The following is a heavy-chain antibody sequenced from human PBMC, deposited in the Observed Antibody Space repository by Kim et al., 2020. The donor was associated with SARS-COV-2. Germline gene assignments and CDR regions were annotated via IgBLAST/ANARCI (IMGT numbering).Heavy chain of an antibody. CDR2: IIPIFGTA. CDR3: AREVRYCSSMWLCREPNWFDP. CDR1: GGTFSSYA. V-gene: IGHV1-69*13. D-gene: IGHD2-2*01. J-gene: IGHJ5*02. Sequence: SVKVSCKASGGTFSSYAISWVRQAPGQGLEWMGGIIPIFGTANYAQKFQGRVTITADESTSTAYMELSSLRSEDTAVYYCAREVRYCSSMWLCREPNWFDPWGQGTLVTVSS.